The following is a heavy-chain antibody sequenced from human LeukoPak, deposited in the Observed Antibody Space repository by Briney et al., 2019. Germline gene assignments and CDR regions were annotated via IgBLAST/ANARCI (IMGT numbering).Heavy chain of an antibody. V-gene: IGHV1-69*04. CDR1: GYTFTSYF. CDR3: AREIPLLRYFDY. D-gene: IGHD3-9*01. CDR2: IIPILGIA. J-gene: IGHJ4*02. Sequence: PKASVKVSCKASGYTFTSYFMHWVRQAPGQGLEWMGRIIPILGIANYAQKFQGRVTITADKSTSTAYMELSSLRSEDTAVYYCAREIPLLRYFDYWGQGTLVTVSS.